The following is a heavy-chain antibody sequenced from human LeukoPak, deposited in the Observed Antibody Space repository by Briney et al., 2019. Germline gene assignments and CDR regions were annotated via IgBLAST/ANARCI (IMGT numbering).Heavy chain of an antibody. V-gene: IGHV3-30*04. Sequence: GGSLRLSCAASGFTFNSYAMHWVRQAPGKGLEWVAVISSDESNKYYTDSVKGRFPISRDNSKNTLYLQMNSLRAEDTAVYYCARNFNHFDYWGQGTLVTVSS. D-gene: IGHD1-14*01. J-gene: IGHJ4*02. CDR3: ARNFNHFDY. CDR2: ISSDESNK. CDR1: GFTFNSYA.